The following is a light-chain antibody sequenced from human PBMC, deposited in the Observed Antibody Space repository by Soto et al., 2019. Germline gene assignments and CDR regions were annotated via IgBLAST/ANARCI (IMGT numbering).Light chain of an antibody. CDR3: QSYDSRRSGSV. Sequence: QSVLTQPPSVSGAPGQRVTISCTGSSSNIGAGYDLQYYQQLAGTAPLLLICGNNNRSSGVHDRFAGSTAGTSASLAIAGLQADDEADYYCQSYDSRRSGSVFGGGTKLTVL. CDR2: GNN. CDR1: SSNIGAGYD. J-gene: IGLJ2*01. V-gene: IGLV1-40*01.